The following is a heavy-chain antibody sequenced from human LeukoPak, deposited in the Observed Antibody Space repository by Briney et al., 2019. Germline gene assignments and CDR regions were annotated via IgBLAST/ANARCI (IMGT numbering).Heavy chain of an antibody. V-gene: IGHV1-18*01. J-gene: IGHJ6*02. CDR1: GYTFTSYG. D-gene: IGHD1-26*01. CDR3: ARDLPGGWELLGYYYGMDV. Sequence: ASVKVSCKAPGYTFTSYGISWVRQAPGQGLEWMGWISAYNGNTNYAQKLQGRVTMTTDTSTSTAYMELRSLRSDDTAVYYCARDLPGGWELLGYYYGMDVWGQGTTVTVSS. CDR2: ISAYNGNT.